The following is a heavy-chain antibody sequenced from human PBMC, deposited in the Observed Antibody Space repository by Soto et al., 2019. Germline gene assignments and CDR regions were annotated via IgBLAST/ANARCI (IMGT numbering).Heavy chain of an antibody. D-gene: IGHD3-9*01. CDR1: GYTFTTYG. CDR2: ISAYNANT. V-gene: IGHV1-18*01. CDR3: ATLRYSNWFDP. J-gene: IGHJ5*02. Sequence: GASVKVSCKASGYTFTTYGITWVRQAPGQGLEWMGWISAYNANTNYAQKLQGRVTMTTDTSTSTAYMELRSLRSDDTAVYYCATLRYSNWFDPWGQGTLVTVSS.